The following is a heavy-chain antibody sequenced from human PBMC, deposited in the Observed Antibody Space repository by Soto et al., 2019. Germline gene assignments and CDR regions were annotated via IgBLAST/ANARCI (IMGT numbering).Heavy chain of an antibody. Sequence: EVQLVESGGGLVQPGGSLRLSCAASGFTFSAHYMDWVRQAPGKGLDWVGRIKNKANSYTTEYAASVEGRFTISSEDSQTTLSLQMTSLKTEDTAVYYCARVSLVGPSGGRYFDYWGQGSQVAVSS. CDR2: IKNKANSYTT. V-gene: IGHV3-72*01. J-gene: IGHJ4*02. D-gene: IGHD1-26*01. CDR3: ARVSLVGPSGGRYFDY. CDR1: GFTFSAHY.